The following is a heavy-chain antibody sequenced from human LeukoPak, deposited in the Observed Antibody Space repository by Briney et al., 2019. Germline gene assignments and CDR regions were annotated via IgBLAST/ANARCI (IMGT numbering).Heavy chain of an antibody. CDR2: LDYDGNT. D-gene: IGHD1-26*01. CDR1: GGSINTYY. Sequence: PSETLSLTCAVSGGSINTYYWAWIRQPPGKGLEWIGYLDYDGNTNYNPSLKGRVTISVDTSRNQFSLKVTSVTAADTAVYYCARAAIEGATTDLDYWGKGTLVTVSS. V-gene: IGHV4-59*01. CDR3: ARAAIEGATTDLDY. J-gene: IGHJ4*02.